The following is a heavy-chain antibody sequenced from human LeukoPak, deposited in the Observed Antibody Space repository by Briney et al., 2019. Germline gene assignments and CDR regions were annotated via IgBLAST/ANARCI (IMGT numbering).Heavy chain of an antibody. J-gene: IGHJ4*02. CDR1: GVSVSSDGYY. CDR3: ARTRIPVAGTRIDY. CDR2: IYHSGST. V-gene: IGHV4-61*08. D-gene: IGHD6-19*01. Sequence: SATLSLTCTVSGVSVSSDGYYWSWIRQPPGKGLEWIGYIYHSGSTNYNPSLKSRVTISVDTSKNQFSLKLSSVTAADTAVYYCARTRIPVAGTRIDYWGQGTLVTVSS.